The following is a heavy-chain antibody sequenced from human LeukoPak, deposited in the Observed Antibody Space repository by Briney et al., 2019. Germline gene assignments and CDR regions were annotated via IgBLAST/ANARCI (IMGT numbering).Heavy chain of an antibody. D-gene: IGHD3-22*01. Sequence: SETLSLTCTVSGSSISSYYWSWIRQPPGKGLEWIGYIYYSGSTNYNPSLKSRVTISVDTSKNQFSLKLSSVTAADTAVYYCARVVSGSAVYNWFDPWGKGTLVTVSS. CDR1: GSSISSYY. CDR2: IYYSGST. V-gene: IGHV4-59*08. CDR3: ARVVSGSAVYNWFDP. J-gene: IGHJ5*02.